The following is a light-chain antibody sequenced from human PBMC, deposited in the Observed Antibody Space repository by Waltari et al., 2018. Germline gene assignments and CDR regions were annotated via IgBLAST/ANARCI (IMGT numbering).Light chain of an antibody. Sequence: QSALTQPASMSGSPGHPITISCAGTREDVGGYNLVPWYQQHPGKAPKLIIFEVTKRPSGVSYRFSGSRSGNTASLTLSGLQPEDEAAYYCCSYAGTSSWVFGGGTNVTVL. CDR1: REDVGGYNL. CDR2: EVT. CDR3: CSYAGTSSWV. J-gene: IGLJ3*02. V-gene: IGLV2-23*02.